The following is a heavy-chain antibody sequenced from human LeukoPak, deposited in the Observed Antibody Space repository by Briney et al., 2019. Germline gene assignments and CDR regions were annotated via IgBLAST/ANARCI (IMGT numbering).Heavy chain of an antibody. CDR3: ARDRSRAWFDP. Sequence: GGSLRLSCTASGFTFSSYWMHWVRQAPGKGPVWVSRISDDGGSTSYADSVKGRFTISRDNVKNTLYLQMNSLRAEDTAVYYCARDRSRAWFDPWGQGTLVTVSS. CDR1: GFTFSSYW. J-gene: IGHJ5*02. V-gene: IGHV3-74*01. CDR2: ISDDGGST.